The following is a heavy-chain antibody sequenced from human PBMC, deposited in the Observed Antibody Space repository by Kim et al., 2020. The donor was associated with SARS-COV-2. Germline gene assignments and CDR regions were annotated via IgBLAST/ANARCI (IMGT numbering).Heavy chain of an antibody. D-gene: IGHD3-22*01. J-gene: IGHJ6*02. CDR2: ISYDGSNK. CDR1: GFTFSSYG. Sequence: GGSLRLSCAASGFTFSSYGMHWVRQAPGKGLELVAVISYDGSNKYYADSVKGRFTISRDNSKNTLYLQMNSLRAEDTAVYYCAKDLFTTYYYYYGMDVWGQGTTVTVSS. CDR3: AKDLFTTYYYYYGMDV. V-gene: IGHV3-30*18.